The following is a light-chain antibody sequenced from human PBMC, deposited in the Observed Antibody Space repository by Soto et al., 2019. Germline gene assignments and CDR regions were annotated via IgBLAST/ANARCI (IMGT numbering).Light chain of an antibody. CDR3: QQSYSTPLMYT. J-gene: IGKJ2*01. CDR2: AAS. Sequence: DIQMTQSPSSLSASVGDRVTITCRASQSISSYLNWYQQKPGKAPKLLIYAASSLQSVVPSRFSGSGSGTDFTLTISSLQPEDFATYYCQQSYSTPLMYTFGQGTKLEIK. V-gene: IGKV1-39*01. CDR1: QSISSY.